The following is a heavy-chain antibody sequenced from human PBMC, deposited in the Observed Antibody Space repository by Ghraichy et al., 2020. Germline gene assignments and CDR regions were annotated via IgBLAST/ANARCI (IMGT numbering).Heavy chain of an antibody. CDR3: ARDLYDLWSGLPNYYYYGMDV. V-gene: IGHV3-21*01. J-gene: IGHJ6*02. Sequence: GGSLRLSCAASGFTFSSYSMNWVRQAPGKGLEWVSSISSSSSYIYYADSVKGRFTISRDNAKNSLYLQMNSLRAEDTAVYYCARDLYDLWSGLPNYYYYGMDVWGQGTTVTVSS. CDR1: GFTFSSYS. D-gene: IGHD3-3*01. CDR2: ISSSSSYI.